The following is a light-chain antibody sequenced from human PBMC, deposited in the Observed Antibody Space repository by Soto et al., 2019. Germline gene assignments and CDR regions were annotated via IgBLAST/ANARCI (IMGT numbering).Light chain of an antibody. J-gene: IGKJ4*01. CDR3: QQYNEWPLT. V-gene: IGKV3-15*01. CDR1: QTVSNN. Sequence: ERVMTQSPATLSVSPGEKATLSCRASQTVSNNVAWYQQKPGQAPRLLMYSPSTRATGIPARFSGSGSGTEFTLTISSLQSGDFVVYYCQQYNEWPLTFGGGTKVETK. CDR2: SPS.